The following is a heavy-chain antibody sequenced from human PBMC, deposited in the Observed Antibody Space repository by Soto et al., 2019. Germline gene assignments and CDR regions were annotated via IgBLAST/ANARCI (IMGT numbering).Heavy chain of an antibody. D-gene: IGHD5-12*01. Sequence: GGSLRLSCAASGFTFSSYSMNWVRQAPGKGLEWVSSISSSSSYIYYADSVKGRFTISRDNAKNSLYLQMNSLRAEDTAVYYGASTITGYIGFDPWGQGTLVTVSS. J-gene: IGHJ5*02. CDR2: ISSSSSYI. CDR1: GFTFSSYS. CDR3: ASTITGYIGFDP. V-gene: IGHV3-21*01.